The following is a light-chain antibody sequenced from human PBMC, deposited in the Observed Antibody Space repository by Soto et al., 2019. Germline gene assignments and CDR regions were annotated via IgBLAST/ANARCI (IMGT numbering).Light chain of an antibody. CDR2: DVS. J-gene: IGKJ4*01. CDR1: HSVTSY. V-gene: IGKV3-11*01. CDR3: QQYNNWPLT. Sequence: EIILTQSPSTLSLSQGERVTITCRASHSVTSYLAWYQQKPGQAPRLLIYDVSNRASGIPARFSGSGSGTEFTLTISSLQSEDFAVYYCQQYNNWPLTFGGGTKVDIK.